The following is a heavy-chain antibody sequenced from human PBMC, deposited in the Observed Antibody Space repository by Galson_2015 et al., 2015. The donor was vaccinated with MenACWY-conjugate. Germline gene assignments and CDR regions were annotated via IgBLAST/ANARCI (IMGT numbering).Heavy chain of an antibody. CDR3: TRDRKGLIASVPSNWFDP. CDR1: GFTFSNYW. Sequence: SLRLSCAASGFTFSNYWMHWVRQTPGKGLVWVSRINRDGTSTTYADSVKGRFTISRDNAKNTLILQMNSLRVEDTAVYYCTRDRKGLIASVPSNWFDPWGQGTLFTVSP. J-gene: IGHJ5*02. V-gene: IGHV3-74*01. D-gene: IGHD2/OR15-2a*01. CDR2: INRDGTST.